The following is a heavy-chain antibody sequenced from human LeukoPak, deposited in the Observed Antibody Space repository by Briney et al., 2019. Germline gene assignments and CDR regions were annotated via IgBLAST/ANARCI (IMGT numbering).Heavy chain of an antibody. CDR1: DYTFTSYG. J-gene: IGHJ4*02. V-gene: IGHV1-69-2*01. CDR2: VDPEDGET. D-gene: IGHD1-14*01. CDR3: ATGPSGRSYDY. Sequence: GASVKVSCKASDYTFTSYGINWVRQAPGQGLEWMGLVDPEDGETIYAEKFQGRVTITADTSTDTAYMELSSLRSEDTAVYYCATGPSGRSYDYWGQGTLVTVSS.